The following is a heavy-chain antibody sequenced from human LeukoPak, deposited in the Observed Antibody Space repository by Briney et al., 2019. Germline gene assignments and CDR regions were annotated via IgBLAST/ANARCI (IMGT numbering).Heavy chain of an antibody. CDR2: VWHDGSDK. CDR1: GFTFSHYG. V-gene: IGHV3-33*01. CDR3: ARAGCSGGSCYRLGMDV. J-gene: IGHJ6*02. D-gene: IGHD2-15*01. Sequence: GGSLRLSCAASGFTFSHYGMHWVRQAPGKGLEWVAVVWHDGSDKYYPDSVKGRFTISRDNSKNTVHLLMNSLRAEDTAVYYCARAGCSGGSCYRLGMDVWGQGTTVTVSS.